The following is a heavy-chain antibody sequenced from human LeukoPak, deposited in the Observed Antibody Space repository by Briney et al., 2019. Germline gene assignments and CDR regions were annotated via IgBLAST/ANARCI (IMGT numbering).Heavy chain of an antibody. CDR3: ARGGSSTSILYCYYYMDV. D-gene: IGHD2-2*01. CDR2: ISPSGSST. J-gene: IGHJ6*03. V-gene: IGHV1-46*01. CDR1: GYTFTSYY. Sequence: ASVKVSCKASGYTFTSYYMHWVRQAPGQGLEWLGIISPSGSSTSYAQKFQGRVTMTRDTSTSTVYMELSSLRSEDTAVYYCARGGSSTSILYCYYYMDVWGKGTTVTISS.